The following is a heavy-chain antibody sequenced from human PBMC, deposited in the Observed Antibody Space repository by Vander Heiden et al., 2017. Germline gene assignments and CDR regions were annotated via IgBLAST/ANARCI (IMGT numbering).Heavy chain of an antibody. CDR2: INPDGRST. D-gene: IGHD2-15*01. Sequence: VQLVQSGGGSVQPGGSLRLSCAASGSTFSSYWMHWVRQAPGKGLVWVSRINPDGRSTTYADSVEGRFTISRDNAKNTLYLQMNTLRAEDTAVYYCARDGGGLGVWGQGTTVTVSS. J-gene: IGHJ6*02. CDR1: GSTFSSYW. CDR3: ARDGGGLGV. V-gene: IGHV3-74*01.